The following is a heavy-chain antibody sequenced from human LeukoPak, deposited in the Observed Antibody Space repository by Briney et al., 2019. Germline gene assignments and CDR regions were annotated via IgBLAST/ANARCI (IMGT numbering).Heavy chain of an antibody. J-gene: IGHJ4*02. Sequence: PGGSLRLSCAASGFTLSSYSMNWVRQAPGKGLEWVSYISISSSTIYYADSVKGRFTISRDNSKNTLYLQMNSLRAEDTAVYYCAPPSDYFDYWGQGTLVTVSS. CDR2: ISISSSTI. V-gene: IGHV3-48*01. CDR3: APPSDYFDY. CDR1: GFTLSSYS.